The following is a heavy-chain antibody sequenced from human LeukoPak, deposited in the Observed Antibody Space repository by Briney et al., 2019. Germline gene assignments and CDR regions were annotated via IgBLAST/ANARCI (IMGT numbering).Heavy chain of an antibody. CDR1: GFTFDDYG. D-gene: IGHD3-16*01. CDR2: ITGSGTGT. J-gene: IGHJ4*02. V-gene: IGHV3-23*01. Sequence: GGSLRLSCVASGFTFDDYGMSWVRQAPGKGPEWVSSITGSGTGTFYADFVRGRFTISRDNSKKTVYLQMNSLRVEDTAVYYCANGGGGFWGQGTLVTVSS. CDR3: ANGGGGF.